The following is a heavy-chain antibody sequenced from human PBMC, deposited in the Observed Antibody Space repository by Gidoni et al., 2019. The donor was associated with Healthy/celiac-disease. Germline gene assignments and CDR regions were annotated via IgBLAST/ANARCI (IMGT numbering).Heavy chain of an antibody. D-gene: IGHD6-13*01. V-gene: IGHV3-33*01. CDR1: GFTFSSYG. CDR3: ARVHSSSWYGGGDY. J-gene: IGHJ4*02. Sequence: QVQLVESGGGVVQPGRSLRLSCAASGFTFSSYGMHWVRQAPGKGLEWVAVIWYDGSNKYYADSVKGRFTISRDNSKNTLYLQMNSLRAEDTAVYYCARVHSSSWYGGGDYWGQGTLVTVSS. CDR2: IWYDGSNK.